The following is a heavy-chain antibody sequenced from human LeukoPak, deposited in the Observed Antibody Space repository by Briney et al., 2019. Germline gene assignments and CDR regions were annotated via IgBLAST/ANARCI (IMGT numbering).Heavy chain of an antibody. D-gene: IGHD6-19*01. V-gene: IGHV4-39*02. CDR3: ARDSSSGWDIPNTNWFDP. J-gene: IGHJ5*02. CDR1: GGSISSSSYY. CDR2: MFYSGST. Sequence: SETLSLTCTVSGGSISSSSYYWGWIRQPPGKGLEWIGTMFYSGSTFYNPSLKSRVTISVDTSKNQFSLQLNSVTPEDTAVYYCARDSSSGWDIPNTNWFDPWGQGTLVTVSS.